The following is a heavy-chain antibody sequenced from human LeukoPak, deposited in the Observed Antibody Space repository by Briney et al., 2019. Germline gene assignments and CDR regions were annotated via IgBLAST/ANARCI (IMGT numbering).Heavy chain of an antibody. Sequence: EASVKVSCKASAYTFTSYGISWVRQAPGQGLEWMGWISAYNGDTNYAQKLQGRVTMTTDTSTSTAYMELRSLRSDDTAVYYCAREFFATTGGVSWFDPWGQGTLVTVSS. CDR2: ISAYNGDT. V-gene: IGHV1-18*01. CDR3: AREFFATTGGVSWFDP. J-gene: IGHJ5*02. D-gene: IGHD1-26*01. CDR1: AYTFTSYG.